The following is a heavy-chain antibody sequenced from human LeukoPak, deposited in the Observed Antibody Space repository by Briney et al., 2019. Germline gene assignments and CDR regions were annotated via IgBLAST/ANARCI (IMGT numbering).Heavy chain of an antibody. Sequence: PGGSLRLSCAASGFTVSSNYMSWVRQAPGKGLEWVSVIYSGGGTYYADSVKGRFTISRDKSNNTLYLQMHSLRAEDTAMYYCARVATNAYNWNLAQYFYYMDVWGKGTTVTVSS. CDR2: IYSGGGT. D-gene: IGHD1-7*01. J-gene: IGHJ6*03. CDR3: ARVATNAYNWNLAQYFYYMDV. CDR1: GFTVSSNY. V-gene: IGHV3-53*01.